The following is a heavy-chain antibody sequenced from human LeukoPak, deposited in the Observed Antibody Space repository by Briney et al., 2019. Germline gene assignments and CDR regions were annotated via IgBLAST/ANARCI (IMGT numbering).Heavy chain of an antibody. Sequence: GGSLRLSCAASGFTFSSYAMSWVRQAPGKGLEWVSAISGSGGSTYYADSVKGRFTISRDNSKNTLYLQMNGLRAEDTAVYYCAKDSWAPLGGEILYWGQGTLVTVSS. J-gene: IGHJ4*02. CDR3: AKDSWAPLGGEILY. V-gene: IGHV3-23*01. CDR1: GFTFSSYA. CDR2: ISGSGGST. D-gene: IGHD3-16*01.